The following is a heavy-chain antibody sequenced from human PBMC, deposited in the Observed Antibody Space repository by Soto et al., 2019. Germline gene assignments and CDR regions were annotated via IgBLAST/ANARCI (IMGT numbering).Heavy chain of an antibody. J-gene: IGHJ6*03. Sequence: EVQLVESGGGLVKPGGSLRLSCVVSGFTFSSYSMNWVRQAPGKGLEWVSSISSSSIYTYYADSVKGRFTISRDNAKNSVYLQMNSLRAEDTAVYYCARDFKESQYYYYCMDVWAKGTTVTVSS. V-gene: IGHV3-21*06. CDR2: ISSSSIYT. CDR3: ARDFKESQYYYYCMDV. CDR1: GFTFSSYS. D-gene: IGHD3-10*01.